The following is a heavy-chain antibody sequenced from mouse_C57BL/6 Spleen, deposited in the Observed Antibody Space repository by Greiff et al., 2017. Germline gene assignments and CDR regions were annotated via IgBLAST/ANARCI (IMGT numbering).Heavy chain of an antibody. CDR2: IDPSDSDT. V-gene: IGHV1-52*01. CDR1: GYTFTSYW. CDR3: AREEDEDYAMDY. Sequence: QVQLQQPGAELVRPGSSVKLSCKASGYTFTSYWMHWVKQRPIQGLEWIGNIDPSDSDTHYNQKFKDKATLTVDKSSSTAYMQLSSLTSEDSAVFYCAREEDEDYAMDYWGQGTSVTVSS. J-gene: IGHJ4*01.